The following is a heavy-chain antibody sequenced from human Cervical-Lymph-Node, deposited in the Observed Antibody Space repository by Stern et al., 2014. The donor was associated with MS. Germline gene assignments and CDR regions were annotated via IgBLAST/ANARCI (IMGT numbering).Heavy chain of an antibody. CDR2: IYTSGST. CDR1: GGSISSGSYY. D-gene: IGHD3-22*01. CDR3: AREDYDSSGYTFVFDY. Sequence: QLQLQESGPGLVKPSQTLSLTCTVSGGSISSGSYYWSWIRQPAGKGLEWIGRIYTSGSTNYTPSRKSRVPISVDTSKTQFSLKLSSVTAADTAVYYCAREDYDSSGYTFVFDYWGQGTLVTVSS. V-gene: IGHV4-61*02. J-gene: IGHJ4*02.